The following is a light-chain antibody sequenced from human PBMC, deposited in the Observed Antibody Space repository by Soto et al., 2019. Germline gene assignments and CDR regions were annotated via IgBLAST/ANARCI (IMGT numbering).Light chain of an antibody. CDR1: QSVSSY. CDR3: QQRSNWPPT. CDR2: DAS. Sequence: EIVLTQSPATLSLSPGERATHSCRASQSVSSYLAWYQQKPGQAPRLLIYDASNRATGIPARFSGSGSGTDFTLTISSLEPEDFAVYYCQQRSNWPPTFGTGTKVDIK. V-gene: IGKV3-11*01. J-gene: IGKJ3*01.